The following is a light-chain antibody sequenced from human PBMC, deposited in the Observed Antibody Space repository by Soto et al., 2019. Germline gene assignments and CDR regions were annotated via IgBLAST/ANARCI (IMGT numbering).Light chain of an antibody. V-gene: IGKV4-1*01. CDR3: QQYYGNPT. CDR1: QSLLYSSNNKNY. Sequence: DIMVTQCRESLSMFVVERATINCRSIQSLLYSSNNKNYLAWYQHKPGQPPKLLIYWASTRESGVPDRFSGSGSGTDFTLTFSSLQAEDVAVYFCQQYYGNPTSGGGTKVDIK. CDR2: WAS. J-gene: IGKJ4*01.